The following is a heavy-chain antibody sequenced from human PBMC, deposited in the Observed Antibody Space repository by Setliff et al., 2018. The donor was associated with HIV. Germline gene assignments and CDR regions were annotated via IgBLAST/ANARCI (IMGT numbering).Heavy chain of an antibody. J-gene: IGHJ6*03. D-gene: IGHD3-3*01. CDR3: ARGTAYYNFWSGYSQDYYYYMDV. V-gene: IGHV4-34*01. CDR2: INHSGST. CDR1: GGSFSGYY. Sequence: SETLSLTCAVYGGSFSGYYWSWIRQSPGKGLEWIGEINHSGSTKYNPSLKSRVTISVDTSNNQFSLKLSSVTAADTAVYYCARGTAYYNFWSGYSQDYYYYMDVWGKVTTVTVSS.